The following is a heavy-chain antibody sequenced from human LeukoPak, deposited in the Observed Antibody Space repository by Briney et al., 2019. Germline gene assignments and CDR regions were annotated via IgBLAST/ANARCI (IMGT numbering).Heavy chain of an antibody. Sequence: GGSLRLSCAASGFTFSSYWMHWVRQAPGKGLVWVSHINSDGSSTYYADSVKGRFTISRDNAKNTLYLQMNSLRADDTAVYYCARELSTGFDYWGQGTLVTVSS. CDR1: GFTFSSYW. V-gene: IGHV3-74*01. CDR3: ARELSTGFDY. J-gene: IGHJ4*02. D-gene: IGHD5/OR15-5a*01. CDR2: INSDGSST.